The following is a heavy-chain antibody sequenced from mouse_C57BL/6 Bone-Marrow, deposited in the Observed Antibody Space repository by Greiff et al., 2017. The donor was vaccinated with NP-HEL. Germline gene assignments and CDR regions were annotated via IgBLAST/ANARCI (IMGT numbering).Heavy chain of an antibody. Sequence: VKLMESGPGLVQPSQSLSITCTVSGFSLTSYGVHWVRQSPGKGLEWLGVIWSGGSTDYNAAFISRLSISKDNSKSQVFFKMNSLQADDTAIYYCARNPQSSFWYFDVWGTGTTVTVSS. J-gene: IGHJ1*03. CDR2: IWSGGST. D-gene: IGHD1-1*01. CDR1: GFSLTSYG. CDR3: ARNPQSSFWYFDV. V-gene: IGHV2-2*01.